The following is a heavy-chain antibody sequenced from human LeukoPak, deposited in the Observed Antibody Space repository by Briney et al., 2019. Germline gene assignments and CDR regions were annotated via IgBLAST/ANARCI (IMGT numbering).Heavy chain of an antibody. D-gene: IGHD3-10*01. J-gene: IGHJ4*02. Sequence: ASVKVSCKASGGTFSSYAISWVRQATGQGLEWMGWMNPNSGNTGYAQKFQGRVTITRNTSISTAYMELSSLRSEDTAVYYCARARENYYGSGTNDYWGQGTLVTVSS. CDR2: MNPNSGNT. CDR1: GGTFSSYA. V-gene: IGHV1-8*03. CDR3: ARARENYYGSGTNDY.